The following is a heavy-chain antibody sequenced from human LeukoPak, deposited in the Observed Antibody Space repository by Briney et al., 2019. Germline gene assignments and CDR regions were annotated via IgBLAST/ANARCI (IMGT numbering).Heavy chain of an antibody. V-gene: IGHV4-59*08. CDR2: IYYSGRT. J-gene: IGHJ3*02. CDR1: GGSISSPY. CDR3: ARHENDAFDI. Sequence: PSETLSLTCTVSGGSISSPYWSWIRQPPGKRLEWIGYIYYSGRTHYNPSLKSRVTISVDTSKNQFSLKLSSVTAADTAMYYCARHENDAFDIWGQGTMVTVSS.